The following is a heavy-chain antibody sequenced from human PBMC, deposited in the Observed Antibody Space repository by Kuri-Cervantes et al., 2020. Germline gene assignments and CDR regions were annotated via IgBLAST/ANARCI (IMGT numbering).Heavy chain of an antibody. CDR1: GFSLSTSGMC. Sequence: SGPTLVKPTQTLTLTCTFSGFSLSTSGMCVSWVRRPPGKALEWLALINWDDDQYYSTSLKSRLTISKDISKNQVVLTMTNMDPVDTATYYCARTDDYGDYPGAFDIWGQGTMVTVSS. J-gene: IGHJ3*02. CDR2: INWDDDQ. V-gene: IGHV2-70*20. CDR3: ARTDDYGDYPGAFDI. D-gene: IGHD4-17*01.